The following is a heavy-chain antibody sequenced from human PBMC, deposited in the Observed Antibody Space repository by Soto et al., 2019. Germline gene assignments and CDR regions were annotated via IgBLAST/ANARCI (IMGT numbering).Heavy chain of an antibody. CDR1: GYTFTDFY. Sequence: ASVKVSCKASGYTFTDFYMHWVRQAPGPGLEWMGWINPYTGATNYAQKFQGRVTMTRDTSISTAYMELSRLRSDDTAEYYCARVHDSSGYYEDYWGQGTQVTVSS. CDR3: ARVHDSSGYYEDY. D-gene: IGHD3-22*01. CDR2: INPYTGAT. J-gene: IGHJ4*02. V-gene: IGHV1-2*02.